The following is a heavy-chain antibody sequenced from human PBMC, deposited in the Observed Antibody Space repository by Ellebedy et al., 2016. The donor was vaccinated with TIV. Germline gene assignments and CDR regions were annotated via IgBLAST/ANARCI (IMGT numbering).Heavy chain of an antibody. J-gene: IGHJ4*02. CDR3: ARDLND. CDR1: GFTFSSYA. Sequence: GESLKISCAASGFTFSSYAMHWVRQAPGKGLEYVSAISSNGGSTYYADSVKGRFTISRDNSKNTLYLQMSSLRAEDTAVYYCARDLNDWGQGTLVTVSS. CDR2: ISSNGGST. V-gene: IGHV3-64D*06. D-gene: IGHD1-1*01.